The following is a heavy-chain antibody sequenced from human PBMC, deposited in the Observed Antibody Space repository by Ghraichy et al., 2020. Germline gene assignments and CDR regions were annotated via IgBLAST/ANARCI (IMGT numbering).Heavy chain of an antibody. J-gene: IGHJ5*02. CDR1: GGSISSYY. V-gene: IGHV4-4*07. CDR3: ARAGFRVAAKSNWFDP. D-gene: IGHD2-15*01. Sequence: SETLSLTCTVSGGSISSYYWSWIRQPAGKGLEWIGRIYTSGSTNYNPSLKSRVTMSVDTSKNQFSLKLSSVTAADTAVYYCARAGFRVAAKSNWFDPWGQGTLVTVSS. CDR2: IYTSGST.